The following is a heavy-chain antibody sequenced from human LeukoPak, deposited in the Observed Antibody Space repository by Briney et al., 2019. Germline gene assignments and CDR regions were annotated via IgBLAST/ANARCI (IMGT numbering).Heavy chain of an antibody. CDR1: AFTFSNYN. V-gene: IGHV3-21*01. J-gene: IGHJ4*02. CDR2: INTVSDYI. CDR3: ARDKDRTSAGRCYLPDD. Sequence: GGSLRLSCAASAFTFSNYNMNWIRQAPGKGLEWLASINTVSDYINYADSGKGRLTLSRDNAKNSVFLQMNSLGAEDMAVYYCARDKDRTSAGRCYLPDDWGQGTLVTVSS. D-gene: IGHD2-15*01.